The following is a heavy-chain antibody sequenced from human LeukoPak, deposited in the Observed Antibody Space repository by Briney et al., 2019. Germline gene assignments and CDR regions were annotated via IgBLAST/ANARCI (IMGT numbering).Heavy chain of an antibody. CDR2: IYYSGST. Sequence: PSQTLPLTCTVSGGSISSGGYYWSWIRQHPGKGLEWIGYIYYSGSTYYNPSLKSRVTISVDTSKNQFSLKLSSVTAADTAVYYCARGYSSSWYYFDYWGQGTLVTVSS. D-gene: IGHD6-13*01. V-gene: IGHV4-31*03. J-gene: IGHJ4*02. CDR3: ARGYSSSWYYFDY. CDR1: GGSISSGGYY.